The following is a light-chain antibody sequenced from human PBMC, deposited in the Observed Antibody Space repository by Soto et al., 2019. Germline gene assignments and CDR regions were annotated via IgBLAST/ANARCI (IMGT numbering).Light chain of an antibody. CDR1: QSVSSSY. J-gene: IGKJ1*01. CDR3: QQYGSSPE. Sequence: EIVLTQSPGTLSLSPGERATLSCRASQSVSSSYLAWYQQKPGQAPRLLISGASRRATGIPDRFSGSGSGTDFTLTISRLEPEDCAVYYCQQYGSSPEFGQGTKVEIK. V-gene: IGKV3-20*01. CDR2: GAS.